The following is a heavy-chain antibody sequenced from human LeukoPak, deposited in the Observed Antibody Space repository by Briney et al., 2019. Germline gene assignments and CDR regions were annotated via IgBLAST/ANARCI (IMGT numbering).Heavy chain of an antibody. CDR1: GFTFSSYA. Sequence: GGSLRLSCAASGFTFSSYAMSWVRQAPGKGLEWVSAISGSGGSTYYADSVKGRFTISRDNSKNTLYLQMNSLRAEGTAVYYCAMGSSGYYNLYFDYWGQGTLVTVSS. D-gene: IGHD3-22*01. CDR2: ISGSGGST. CDR3: AMGSSGYYNLYFDY. J-gene: IGHJ4*02. V-gene: IGHV3-23*01.